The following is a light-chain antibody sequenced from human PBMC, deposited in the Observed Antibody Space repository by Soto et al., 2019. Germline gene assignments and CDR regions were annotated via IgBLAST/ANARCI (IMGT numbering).Light chain of an antibody. CDR1: QRVSSY. V-gene: IGKV3-11*01. Sequence: EIVFTQSPATLSLSPGERATLSCRASQRVSSYLAWYQQKPGQAPRLLIYDASNRATGIPARFSGSGSGTDFTLTISSLEPEDFAVYYCQQRSNWPVTFGQGTEVEIK. CDR3: QQRSNWPVT. CDR2: DAS. J-gene: IGKJ1*01.